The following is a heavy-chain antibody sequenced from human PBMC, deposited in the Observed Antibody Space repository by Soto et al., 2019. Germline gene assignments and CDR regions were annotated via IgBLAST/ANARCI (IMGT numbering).Heavy chain of an antibody. V-gene: IGHV3-74*01. CDR2: INSDGSST. CDR3: AREKVTMVRGVIIERDHALYYYYCGKDV. CDR1: GFTFSSYW. D-gene: IGHD3-10*01. J-gene: IGHJ6*02. Sequence: SLRLSCAASGFTFSSYWMHWVRQAPGKGLVWVSRINSDGSSTSYADSVKGRFTISRDNAKNTLYLQMNSLRAEDTAVYYCAREKVTMVRGVIIERDHALYYYYCGKDVWGQGTTITVSS.